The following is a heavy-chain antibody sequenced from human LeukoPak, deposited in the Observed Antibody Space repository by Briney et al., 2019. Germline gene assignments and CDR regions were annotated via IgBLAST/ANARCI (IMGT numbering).Heavy chain of an antibody. CDR3: ASGITGT. J-gene: IGHJ5*02. V-gene: IGHV3-30*02. CDR2: IRYDGNAK. D-gene: IGHD1-20*01. Sequence: SCKASGYTFTSYDINWVRQAPGKGLEWVAFIRYDGNAKYYADSVKGRFTISRVNSKNTLYLQMNSLRVEDTALYYCASGITGTWGQGTLVIVSS. CDR1: GYTFTSYD.